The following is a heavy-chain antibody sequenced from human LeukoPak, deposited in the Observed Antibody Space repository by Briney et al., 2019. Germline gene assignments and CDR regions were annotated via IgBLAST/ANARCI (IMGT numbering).Heavy chain of an antibody. D-gene: IGHD6-19*01. J-gene: IGHJ6*02. V-gene: IGHV3-11*01. CDR3: AREPRRYSSGWLGYYYGMDV. Sequence: PGGSLRLSCAASGFTFSDYYMSWIRQAPGKGLEWVSYISSSGSTIYYADSVKGRFTISRDNARNSLYLQMNSLRAEDTAVYYCAREPRRYSSGWLGYYYGMDVWGQGTTVTVSS. CDR2: ISSSGSTI. CDR1: GFTFSDYY.